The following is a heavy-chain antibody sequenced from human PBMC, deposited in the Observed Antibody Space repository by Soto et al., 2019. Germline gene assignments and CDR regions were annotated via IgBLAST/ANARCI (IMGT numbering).Heavy chain of an antibody. CDR3: ARGALIWFGEPRGWFDP. Sequence: ASVKVSCKASGYTFTSYYMHWVRQAPGQGLEWMGIINPSGGSTSYAQKFQGRVTMTRDTSTSTVYMELSSLRSEDTAVYYCARGALIWFGEPRGWFDPWGQGTLVTVSS. J-gene: IGHJ5*02. V-gene: IGHV1-46*01. CDR1: GYTFTSYY. CDR2: INPSGGST. D-gene: IGHD3-10*01.